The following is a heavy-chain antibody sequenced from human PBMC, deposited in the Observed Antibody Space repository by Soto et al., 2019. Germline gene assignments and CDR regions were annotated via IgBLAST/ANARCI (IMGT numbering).Heavy chain of an antibody. CDR3: ARGGGVYYFDP. V-gene: IGHV4-59*01. J-gene: IGHJ4*02. CDR1: GGSISSYY. D-gene: IGHD2-8*02. CDR2: IYYSGIT. Sequence: PSETLSLTCTVSGGSISSYYWSWIRQPPGKGLEWIGYIYYSGITDYNPSLKSRVTISVDTSKSQFSLKLSSVTAADTAVYYCARGGGVYYFDPWGQGTLVTVSS.